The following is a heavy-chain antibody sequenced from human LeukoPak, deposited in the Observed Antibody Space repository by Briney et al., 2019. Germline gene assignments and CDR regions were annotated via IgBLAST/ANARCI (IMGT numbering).Heavy chain of an antibody. J-gene: IGHJ4*02. Sequence: GGSLRLSCAASGFTFTSYGMHWVRQAPGRGLEWVALITYDGYYKYYSDSVKGRFTISSDTSKNTMYLQMNSLRAEDTAVYYCARDLSPVVRASPMGYWGQGTLVTVSS. CDR3: ARDLSPVVRASPMGY. V-gene: IGHV3-30*03. CDR2: ITYDGYYK. CDR1: GFTFTSYG. D-gene: IGHD3-10*01.